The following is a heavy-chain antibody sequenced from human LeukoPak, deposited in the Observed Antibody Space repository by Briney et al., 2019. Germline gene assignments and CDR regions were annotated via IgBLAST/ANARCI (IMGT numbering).Heavy chain of an antibody. Sequence: GESLKISCTGSGSSFTNYLIAWVRQMPGKGLEWMGIIYPGDSDTRYSPSFQGQVTISADKSINTAYLQWSSLKASDTAMYYCARQEQLATEFYYWGQGTLVTVSS. V-gene: IGHV5-51*01. J-gene: IGHJ4*02. D-gene: IGHD1-1*01. CDR2: IYPGDSDT. CDR3: ARQEQLATEFYY. CDR1: GSSFTNYL.